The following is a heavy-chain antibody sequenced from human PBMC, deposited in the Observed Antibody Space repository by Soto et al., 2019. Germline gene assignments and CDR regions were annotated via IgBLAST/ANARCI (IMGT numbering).Heavy chain of an antibody. Sequence: ASVKVSCKASGYTFTSYAMHWVRQAPGQRLEWMGWINAGNGNTKYSQKFQGRVTITRDTSASTAYMELSSLRSEDTAVYYCARADTYYYDSSGYYFDWGQGTLVTVSS. J-gene: IGHJ4*02. CDR3: ARADTYYYDSSGYYFD. CDR2: INAGNGNT. D-gene: IGHD3-22*01. CDR1: GYTFTSYA. V-gene: IGHV1-3*01.